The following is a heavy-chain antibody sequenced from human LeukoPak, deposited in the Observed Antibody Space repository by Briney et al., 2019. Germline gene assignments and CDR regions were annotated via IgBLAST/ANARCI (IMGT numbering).Heavy chain of an antibody. CDR1: GFTFSSYA. J-gene: IGHJ4*02. Sequence: GGSLRLSCAASGFTFSSYAMSWVRQAPGKGLEWVSAICGSSTNTYYADSVRGRFTISRDNSKNTLYLQMNSLRAEDTAVYYCAKGYSYVDYWGQGTLVTVSS. CDR3: AKGYSYVDY. V-gene: IGHV3-23*01. CDR2: ICGSSTNT. D-gene: IGHD5-18*01.